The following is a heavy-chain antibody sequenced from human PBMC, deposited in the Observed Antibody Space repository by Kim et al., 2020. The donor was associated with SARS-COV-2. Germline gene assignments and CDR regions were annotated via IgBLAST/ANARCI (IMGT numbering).Heavy chain of an antibody. Sequence: GGSLRLSCAASGFDFDDFSLHWVRQAPGKGLEWVSLISWDGGSTYYADSVKGRFTISRDNSKNSLYLHMNSLRTEDTALYYCTRSGWLYEYGMHFCGQG. V-gene: IGHV3-43*01. J-gene: IGHJ6*02. CDR2: ISWDGGST. CDR1: GFDFDDFS. D-gene: IGHD6-19*01. CDR3: TRSGWLYEYGMHF.